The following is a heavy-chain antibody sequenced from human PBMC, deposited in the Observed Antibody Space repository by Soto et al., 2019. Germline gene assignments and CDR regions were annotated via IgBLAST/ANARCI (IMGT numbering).Heavy chain of an antibody. J-gene: IGHJ4*02. CDR3: ASLDSVDY. CDR1: GASISYGDYY. V-gene: IGHV4-30-4*01. Sequence: QVQLQESGPGLVKPSQTLSLTCAVSGASISYGDYYWSWIRQSPGKGLEWIGYIYYSGSTYYNPSLKSRLTISSDTSKNQFSLKLTSVTAADTAVYYCASLDSVDYWGQGTLVTVSS. CDR2: IYYSGST. D-gene: IGHD3-9*01.